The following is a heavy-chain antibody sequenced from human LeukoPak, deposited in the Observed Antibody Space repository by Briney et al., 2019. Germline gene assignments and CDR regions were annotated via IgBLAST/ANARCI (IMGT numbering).Heavy chain of an antibody. V-gene: IGHV1-18*01. Sequence: VASVKVSCKASGYTFTSYGISWVRQAPGQGLEWMGWISAYNGNTNYAQKLQGRVTMTTDTSTSTAYMELRSLGSDDTAVYYCARDCSGGSCYLRNDYWGQGTLVTVSS. J-gene: IGHJ4*02. D-gene: IGHD2-15*01. CDR2: ISAYNGNT. CDR1: GYTFTSYG. CDR3: ARDCSGGSCYLRNDY.